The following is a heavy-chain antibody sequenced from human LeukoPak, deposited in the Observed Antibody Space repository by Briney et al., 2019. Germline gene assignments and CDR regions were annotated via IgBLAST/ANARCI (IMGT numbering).Heavy chain of an antibody. J-gene: IGHJ6*02. CDR2: ISSSSSYI. CDR3: AKDTDYYAGLDA. Sequence: GGSLRLSCAASGFTFSSYSMNWVRQAPGKGLEWVSSISSSSSYIYYADSVKGRFTISRDNAKYALYLEMSSLRTEDTALYYCAKDTDYYAGLDAWGQGTTVTVSS. D-gene: IGHD3-10*01. V-gene: IGHV3-21*04. CDR1: GFTFSSYS.